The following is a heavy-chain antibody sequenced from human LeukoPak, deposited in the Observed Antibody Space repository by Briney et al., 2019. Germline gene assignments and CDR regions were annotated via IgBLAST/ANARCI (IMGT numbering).Heavy chain of an antibody. Sequence: PSETLSLTCTVSGGSISSYYWSWIRQPPGKGLEWIGYIYYSGSTNYNSSLKSRVTISVDTSKNQFSLKLSSVTAADTAVYYCARPRGSHPLYFDYWGQGTLVTVSS. J-gene: IGHJ4*02. D-gene: IGHD3-16*01. V-gene: IGHV4-59*01. CDR1: GGSISSYY. CDR3: ARPRGSHPLYFDY. CDR2: IYYSGST.